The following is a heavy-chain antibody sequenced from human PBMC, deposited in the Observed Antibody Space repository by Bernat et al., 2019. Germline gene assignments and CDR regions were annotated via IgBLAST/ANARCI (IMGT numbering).Heavy chain of an antibody. V-gene: IGHV3-23*04. Sequence: EVQLVESGGGLVQPGGSLRLSCAPSGFIFNNYAMSWVRQFPGKGREWVSAITGNGISTYYADSVKVRFTISSDNSKNTLYLQMNNLGAADTAVYSCARDGSGWLFDCWGQGTLVTVSS. CDR1: GFIFNNYA. D-gene: IGHD6-19*01. CDR2: ITGNGIST. J-gene: IGHJ4*02. CDR3: ARDGSGWLFDC.